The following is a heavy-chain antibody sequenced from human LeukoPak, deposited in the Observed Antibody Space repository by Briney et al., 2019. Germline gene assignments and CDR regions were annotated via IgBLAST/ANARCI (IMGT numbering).Heavy chain of an antibody. J-gene: IGHJ4*02. CDR3: AKGSLYSYGYRYYFDY. CDR2: ISWNSGSI. Sequence: PGGSLRLSCAASGFTFDDYAMHWVRQAPGKGLEWVSGISWNSGSIGYADSVKSRFTISRDNAKNSLYLQMNSLRAEDTALYYCAKGSLYSYGYRYYFDYWGQGTLVTVSS. D-gene: IGHD5-18*01. CDR1: GFTFDDYA. V-gene: IGHV3-9*01.